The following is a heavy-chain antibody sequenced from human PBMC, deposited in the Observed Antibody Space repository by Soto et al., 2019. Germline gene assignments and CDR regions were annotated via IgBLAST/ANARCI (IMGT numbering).Heavy chain of an antibody. V-gene: IGHV4-59*01. CDR1: GGSIRSYY. Sequence: SETLSLTCTVAGGSIRSYYWSWIRQPPGKGLEWIGYIYYSGSTNYNPSLKSRVTISVDTSKNQFSLKLSSVTAADTAVYYCAGRRVGYCSGGSCKWDDYWGQGTLVTVSS. D-gene: IGHD2-15*01. CDR2: IYYSGST. J-gene: IGHJ4*02. CDR3: AGRRVGYCSGGSCKWDDY.